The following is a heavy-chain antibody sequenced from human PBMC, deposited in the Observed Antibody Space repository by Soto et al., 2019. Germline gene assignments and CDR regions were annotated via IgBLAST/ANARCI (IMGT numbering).Heavy chain of an antibody. D-gene: IGHD6-13*01. J-gene: IGHJ6*02. V-gene: IGHV3-23*01. CDR1: GFTFSSYA. Sequence: PGGSLRLSCAASGFTFSSYAMSWVRQAPGKGLEWVSAISGSGGSTYYADSVKGRFTISRDNSKNTLYLQMNSLRAEDTAVYYCAKGIAAAGTEKYYYYYYGMDVWGQGTTVTVSS. CDR2: ISGSGGST. CDR3: AKGIAAAGTEKYYYYYYGMDV.